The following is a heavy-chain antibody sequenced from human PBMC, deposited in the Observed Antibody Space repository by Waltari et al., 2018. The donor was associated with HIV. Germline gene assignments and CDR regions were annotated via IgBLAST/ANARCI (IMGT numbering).Heavy chain of an antibody. CDR3: AVRSPARRLNWFDP. V-gene: IGHV3-7*01. CDR2: IKQDGSEK. Sequence: EVQLVESGGGLVQPGGSLRLSCAASGFTFSSYWMSWVRQAPGKGLEGVAKIKQDGSEKYYVDSMKGRFTISRDNAKNSLYLQINSLRAEDTAVYYCAVRSPARRLNWFDPWGQGTLVIVSS. CDR1: GFTFSSYW. J-gene: IGHJ5*02. D-gene: IGHD2-8*01.